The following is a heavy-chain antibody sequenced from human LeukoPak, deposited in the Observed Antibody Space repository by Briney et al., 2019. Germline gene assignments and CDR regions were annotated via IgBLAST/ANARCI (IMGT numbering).Heavy chain of an antibody. J-gene: IGHJ4*02. CDR3: ARQRYGYYLDY. CDR1: AYTFTGYS. V-gene: IGHV1-2*06. CDR2: ISPNTGGP. D-gene: IGHD5-18*01. Sequence: SVKVSCRASAYTFTGYSMHWVRQAPGQGLEWVGRISPNTGGPNYAEKFQGRVTMTRDTSISTAYMELRRLRYDDTAVYYCARQRYGYYLDYWGQGTLVTVSS.